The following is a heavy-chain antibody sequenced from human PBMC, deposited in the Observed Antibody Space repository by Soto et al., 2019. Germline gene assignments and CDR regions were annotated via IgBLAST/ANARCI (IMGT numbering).Heavy chain of an antibody. D-gene: IGHD6-19*01. V-gene: IGHV3-21*01. J-gene: IGHJ4*02. CDR3: ARDRGYNTGWYGGALDL. CDR1: GFPFSTYS. Sequence: EVQLVESGGGLVKPGGSLRLSCAASGFPFSTYSMNWVRQAPGKGLEWVSYISSSGNYIYYADSVKGRSTISRDNAKNSLSLQMNSLRAEDTAVYYCARDRGYNTGWYGGALDLWGQGTLVTVSS. CDR2: ISSSGNYI.